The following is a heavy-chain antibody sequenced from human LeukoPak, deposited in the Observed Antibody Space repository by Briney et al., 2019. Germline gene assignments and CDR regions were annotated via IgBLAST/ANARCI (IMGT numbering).Heavy chain of an antibody. D-gene: IGHD3-22*01. CDR1: GGSISSYY. CDR2: IDTSGNT. Sequence: SETLSLTCTVSGGSISSYYWSWIRQPAGKGLEWIGRIDTSGNTNYKPSLKSRVTMSVDTSKNQFSLKLSSVTAADTAVYYCARDNYDNSGYYFDYWGQGTLVTVSS. CDR3: ARDNYDNSGYYFDY. J-gene: IGHJ4*02. V-gene: IGHV4-4*07.